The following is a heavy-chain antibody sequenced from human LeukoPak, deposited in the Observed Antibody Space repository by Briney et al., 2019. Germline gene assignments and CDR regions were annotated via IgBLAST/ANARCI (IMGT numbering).Heavy chain of an antibody. V-gene: IGHV3-74*01. CDR2: IDTDGRST. J-gene: IGHJ4*02. CDR3: ARKALLWFGESSTFDY. CDR1: GFTFNNYW. Sequence: PGGSLRLSCAASGFTFNNYWMHWVRQAPGKGLVWVSRIDTDGRSTSYVDSVKGRFTISRDNAKNSLYLQMNSLRAEDTAVYYCARKALLWFGESSTFDYWGQGTLVTVSS. D-gene: IGHD3-10*01.